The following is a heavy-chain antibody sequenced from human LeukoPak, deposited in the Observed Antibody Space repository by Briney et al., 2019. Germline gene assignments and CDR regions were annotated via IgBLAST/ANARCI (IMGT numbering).Heavy chain of an antibody. Sequence: SETLSLTCTVSRGSISGYSWSWIRQSPGGGLEWIGYIYYSGDTAYNPSLRSRVTLSVETSKNQFSLQLRSVTTADTAVYYCVRGPYGASIPKWFDPWGQGTQVIVSP. V-gene: IGHV4-59*01. CDR1: RGSISGYS. CDR3: VRGPYGASIPKWFDP. J-gene: IGHJ5*02. D-gene: IGHD4/OR15-4a*01. CDR2: IYYSGDT.